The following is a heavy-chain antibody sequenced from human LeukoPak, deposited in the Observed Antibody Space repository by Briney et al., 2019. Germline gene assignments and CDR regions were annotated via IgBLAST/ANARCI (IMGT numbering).Heavy chain of an antibody. CDR2: IKTKTEGETR. Sequence: GGSLRLSCVASGFSLSRAWMSWVRQAPGKGLEWVGHIKTKTEGETRGYAAPVKGRFIISRNDSKNTLYLQMDSLKTEDTAVYYCTTGIPISGVVVDPWGQGTLVTVSS. CDR1: GFSLSRAW. CDR3: TTGIPISGVVVDP. D-gene: IGHD3-3*01. J-gene: IGHJ5*02. V-gene: IGHV3-15*01.